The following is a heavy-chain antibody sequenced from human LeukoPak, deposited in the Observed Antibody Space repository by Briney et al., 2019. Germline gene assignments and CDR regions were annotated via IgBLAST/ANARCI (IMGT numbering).Heavy chain of an antibody. CDR1: GFTFSSYW. Sequence: AGGSLRLSCAASGFTFSSYWMHWVRQAPGKELMWVSRINSDGSSTSDADSVKGRFTISRDNAKNTLYLQMNSLRAEDTAVYYCARGDYSKVYYYYYMDVWGKGTTVTVSS. J-gene: IGHJ6*03. CDR3: ARGDYSKVYYYYYMDV. D-gene: IGHD4-17*01. V-gene: IGHV3-74*01. CDR2: INSDGSST.